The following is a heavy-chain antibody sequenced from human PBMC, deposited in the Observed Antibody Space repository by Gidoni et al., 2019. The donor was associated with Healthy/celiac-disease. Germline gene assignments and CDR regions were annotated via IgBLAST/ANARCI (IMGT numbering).Heavy chain of an antibody. CDR3: ARGPEYCGGDCYDRSPFDY. Sequence: QVQLQQWGAGLLKPSETLSLTCAVYGGSFSGYYWSWIRQPPGKGLAWIGEINHSGSTNSNPSLKSRVTISVDTSKNQFSLKLSSVTAADTAVYYCARGPEYCGGDCYDRSPFDYWGQGTLGTVSS. V-gene: IGHV4-34*01. J-gene: IGHJ4*02. D-gene: IGHD2-21*02. CDR2: INHSGST. CDR1: GGSFSGYY.